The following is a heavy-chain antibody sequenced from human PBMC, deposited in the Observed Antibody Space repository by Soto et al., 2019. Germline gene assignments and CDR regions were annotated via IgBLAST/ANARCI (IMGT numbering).Heavy chain of an antibody. V-gene: IGHV1-3*01. CDR2: INAGNGNT. D-gene: IGHD2-15*01. Sequence: ASVKVSCKASGYSFTSYAMHWVRQAPGQRLEWMGWINAGNGNTKYSQKFQGRVTITRDTSASTAYMELSSLRSEDTAVYYCARGQYCSGGSCYSWSWDVWGQGTTVTVS. CDR1: GYSFTSYA. CDR3: ARGQYCSGGSCYSWSWDV. J-gene: IGHJ6*02.